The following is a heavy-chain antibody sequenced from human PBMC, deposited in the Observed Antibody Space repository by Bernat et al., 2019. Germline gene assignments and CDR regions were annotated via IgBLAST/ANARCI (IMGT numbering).Heavy chain of an antibody. Sequence: QVQLVESGGGVVQPGRSLRLSCAASGFTFSSYAMHWVRQAPGKGLEWVAVISYDGSNKYYADSVKGRFTISRDNSKNTLYLQMNSLRAEDTAVYYCARDKYSSGYYLCDYWGQGTLVTVSS. CDR2: ISYDGSNK. CDR1: GFTFSSYA. V-gene: IGHV3-30-3*01. J-gene: IGHJ4*02. D-gene: IGHD3-22*01. CDR3: ARDKYSSGYYLCDY.